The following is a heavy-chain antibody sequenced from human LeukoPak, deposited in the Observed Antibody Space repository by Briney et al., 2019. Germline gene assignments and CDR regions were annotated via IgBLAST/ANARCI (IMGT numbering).Heavy chain of an antibody. CDR2: INSDGSST. V-gene: IGHV3-74*01. D-gene: IGHD5-24*01. J-gene: IGHJ4*02. CDR1: GFTFSSHG. Sequence: GGSLRLSCAASGFTFSSHGMNWVRQAPGKGLEWVSRINSDGSSTSYADSVKGRFTISRDNAKNTLYLQMNSLRAEDTAVYYCASQRWLQSSFDYWGQGTLVTVSS. CDR3: ASQRWLQSSFDY.